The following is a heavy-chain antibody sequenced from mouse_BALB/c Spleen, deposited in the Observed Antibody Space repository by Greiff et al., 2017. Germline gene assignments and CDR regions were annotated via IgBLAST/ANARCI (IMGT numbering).Heavy chain of an antibody. J-gene: IGHJ4*01. Sequence: QVQLKQSGAELVKPGASVKLSCKTSGYTFTSYWIQWVKQRPGQGLGWIGEIFPGTGTTYYNEKFKGKATLTIDTSSSTAYMQLSSLTSEDSAVYFCATWDEAMDYWGQGTSVTVSS. CDR2: IFPGTGTT. V-gene: IGHV1S132*01. CDR3: ATWDEAMDY. CDR1: GYTFTSYW. D-gene: IGHD4-1*01.